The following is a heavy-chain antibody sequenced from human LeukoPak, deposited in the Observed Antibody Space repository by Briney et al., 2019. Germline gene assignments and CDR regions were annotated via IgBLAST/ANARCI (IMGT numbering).Heavy chain of an antibody. V-gene: IGHV1-69*04. Sequence: ASVKVSCKASGGTFSSYAISWVRQAPGQGLEWMGRIIPILGIANYAQKLQGRVTMTTDTSTSTAYMELRSLRSDDTAVYYCARATYDSRTFDPWGQGTLVTVSS. CDR1: GGTFSSYA. CDR2: IIPILGIA. D-gene: IGHD3-22*01. J-gene: IGHJ5*02. CDR3: ARATYDSRTFDP.